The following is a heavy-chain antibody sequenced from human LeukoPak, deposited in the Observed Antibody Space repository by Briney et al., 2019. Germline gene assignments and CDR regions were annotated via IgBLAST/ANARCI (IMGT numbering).Heavy chain of an antibody. CDR3: TREGVGDGYNQYFDY. Sequence: QPGRSLRLSCTASGFTFGDYAMSWVRQAPGKGLEWVGFIRSKAYGGTTEYAASVKGRFTISRDDSKSIAYLQMNSLKTEDTAVYYCTREGVGDGYNQYFDYWGQGTLVTVSS. J-gene: IGHJ4*02. CDR2: IRSKAYGGTT. CDR1: GFTFGDYA. V-gene: IGHV3-49*04. D-gene: IGHD5-24*01.